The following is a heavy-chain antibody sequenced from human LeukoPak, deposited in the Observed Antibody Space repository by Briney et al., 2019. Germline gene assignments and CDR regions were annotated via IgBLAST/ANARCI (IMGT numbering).Heavy chain of an antibody. CDR1: GFTFSSYA. CDR2: ISYDGSNK. CDR3: ARPAYCGGDCLGTEYFQH. J-gene: IGHJ1*01. V-gene: IGHV3-30*04. Sequence: GSLRLSCAASGFTFSSYAMHWVRQAPGKGLEWVAVISYDGSNKYYADSVKGRFTISRDNSKNTLYLQMNSLRAEDTAVYYCARPAYCGGDCLGTEYFQHWGQGTLVTVSS. D-gene: IGHD2-21*02.